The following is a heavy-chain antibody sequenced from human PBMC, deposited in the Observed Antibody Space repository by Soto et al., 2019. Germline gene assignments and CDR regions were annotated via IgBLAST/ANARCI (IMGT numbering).Heavy chain of an antibody. CDR3: ARAGGSSDLDY. Sequence: SLTCTVSVGSVSRGSYYWSWIRQPPGKGLEWIGYIYYSGSTNYNPSLKSRVTISVDTSKNQFSLKLSSVTAADTAVYYCARAGGSSDLDYWGQGTLVTVSS. J-gene: IGHJ4*02. D-gene: IGHD1-26*01. CDR1: VGSVSRGSYY. CDR2: IYYSGST. V-gene: IGHV4-61*01.